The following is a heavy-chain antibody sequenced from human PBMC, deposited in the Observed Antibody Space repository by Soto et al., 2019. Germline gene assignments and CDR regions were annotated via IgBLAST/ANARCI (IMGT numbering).Heavy chain of an antibody. V-gene: IGHV3-9*01. CDR2: ISWNSGSI. CDR1: GFTFDDYA. Sequence: EVQLVESGGGLVQPGRSLRLSCAASGFTFDDYAMHWVRQAPGKGLEWVSGISWNSGSIGYADSVKGRFTISRDNAKNALYLQMSSLRAEDTALYYCAKGVGAAFDYWGQGTLVTVSS. CDR3: AKGVGAAFDY. D-gene: IGHD2-15*01. J-gene: IGHJ4*02.